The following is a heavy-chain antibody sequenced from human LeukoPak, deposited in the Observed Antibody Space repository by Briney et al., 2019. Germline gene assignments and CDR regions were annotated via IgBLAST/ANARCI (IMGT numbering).Heavy chain of an antibody. CDR1: GGSFSGYY. CDR3: ARVGPFQRITMVRGAIPYYYYGMDV. V-gene: IGHV4-34*01. Sequence: PSETLSLTCAVYGGSFSGYYWSWIRQPPGKRLEWIGEINHSGSTNYNPSLKSRVTISVGTSKNQFSLKLSSVTAADTAVYYCARVGPFQRITMVRGAIPYYYYGMDVWGQGTTVTVSS. D-gene: IGHD3-10*01. CDR2: INHSGST. J-gene: IGHJ6*02.